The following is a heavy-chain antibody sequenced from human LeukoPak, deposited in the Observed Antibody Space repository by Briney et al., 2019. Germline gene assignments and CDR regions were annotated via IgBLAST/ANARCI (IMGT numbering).Heavy chain of an antibody. D-gene: IGHD6-19*01. J-gene: IGHJ4*02. CDR3: ARDWAIAVAGTAVDY. V-gene: IGHV1-18*01. Sequence: VASVKVSCKASGGTFSSYAISWVRQAPGQGLEWMGWISAYNGNTNYAQKLQGRVTMTTDTSTSTAYMELRSLRSDDTAVYYCARDWAIAVAGTAVDYWGQGTLVTVSS. CDR1: GGTFSSYA. CDR2: ISAYNGNT.